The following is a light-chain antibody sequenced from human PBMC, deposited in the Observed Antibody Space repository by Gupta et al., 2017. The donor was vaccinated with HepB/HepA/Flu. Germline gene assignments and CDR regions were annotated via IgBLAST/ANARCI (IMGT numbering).Light chain of an antibody. Sequence: EIVMTQSPATLSVSPGERATLSCWASQDIRTSLAWYQQKPGQAPRLLLFEVSLRDTGVPARFSGSGSGTEFTLTISSRQSEDFAVYYCQHYNDWPPWTFGQGTKVEIK. CDR2: EVS. CDR1: QDIRTS. J-gene: IGKJ1*01. V-gene: IGKV3-15*01. CDR3: QHYNDWPPWT.